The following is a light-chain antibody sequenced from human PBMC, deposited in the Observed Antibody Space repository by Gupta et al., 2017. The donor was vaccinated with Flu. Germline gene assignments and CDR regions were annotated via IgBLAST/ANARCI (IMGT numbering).Light chain of an antibody. Sequence: PATLSASVGDRVTITCRASQSINSWLAWYQQKTGKAPKVLIYKASRLESGVPSRFSGSESGTEFTLIISSLQPDDFATYYCQQEDSYPYTFGQGTRMEIK. J-gene: IGKJ2*01. V-gene: IGKV1-5*03. CDR2: KAS. CDR1: QSINSW. CDR3: QQEDSYPYT.